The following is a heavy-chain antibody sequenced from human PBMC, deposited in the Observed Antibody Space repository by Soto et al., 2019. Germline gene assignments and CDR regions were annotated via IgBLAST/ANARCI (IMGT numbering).Heavy chain of an antibody. CDR1: GGTFSSYA. D-gene: IGHD2-15*01. Sequence: ASVKVSCKASGGTFSSYAISWVRQAPGQGLEWMGGIIPIFGTASYAQKFQGRVTMTRDTSTSTVYMELSSLRSEDTAVYYCAKELNVAAFDIWGQGTMVTVSS. CDR3: AKELNVAAFDI. CDR2: IIPIFGTA. J-gene: IGHJ3*02. V-gene: IGHV1-69*05.